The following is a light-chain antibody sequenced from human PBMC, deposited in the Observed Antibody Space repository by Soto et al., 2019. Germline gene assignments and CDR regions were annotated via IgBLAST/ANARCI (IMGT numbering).Light chain of an antibody. CDR3: LQYGSSPRT. V-gene: IGKV3-20*01. CDR2: DAS. J-gene: IGKJ2*01. CDR1: QSVSRSS. Sequence: EIVLTQSPGTLSLSPGKTATLSCRASQSVSRSSVAWYQQKPGQAPRLLIYDASSRATGIPDRFSGSGSGTDFTLNISRLEPEDFAVYSCLQYGSSPRTFGQGTKLEI.